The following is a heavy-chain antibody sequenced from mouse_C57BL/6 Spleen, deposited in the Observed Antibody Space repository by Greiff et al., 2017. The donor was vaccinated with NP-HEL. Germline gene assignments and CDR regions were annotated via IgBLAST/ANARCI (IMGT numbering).Heavy chain of an antibody. V-gene: IGHV1-64*01. J-gene: IGHJ2*01. CDR1: GYTFTSYW. Sequence: QVQLQQPGAELVKPGASVKLSCKASGYTFTSYWMHWVKQRPGQGLEWIGMIHPNSGSTNYNEKFKSKATLTVDKSSSTAYMQLSSLTSEDSAVYYCARGRDGYYYIDYWGQGTTLTVSS. CDR2: IHPNSGST. CDR3: ARGRDGYYYIDY. D-gene: IGHD2-3*01.